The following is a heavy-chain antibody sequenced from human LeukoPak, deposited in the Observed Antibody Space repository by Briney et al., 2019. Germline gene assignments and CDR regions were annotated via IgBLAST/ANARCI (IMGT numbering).Heavy chain of an antibody. CDR2: ISSGGNTI. CDR3: AREGTAMVSFDY. J-gene: IGHJ4*02. V-gene: IGHV3-48*03. D-gene: IGHD5-18*01. Sequence: GGSLRLSCAASGFTFSSYEMNWVRQAPGKGLEWVSYISSGGNTIYYADSVKGRFTISSDNAKNSLYLQMNSLRAEDTAVYYCAREGTAMVSFDYWGQGTLVTVSS. CDR1: GFTFSSYE.